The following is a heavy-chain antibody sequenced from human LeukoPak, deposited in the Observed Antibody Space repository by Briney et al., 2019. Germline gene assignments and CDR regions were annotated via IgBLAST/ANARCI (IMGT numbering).Heavy chain of an antibody. V-gene: IGHV4-34*01. CDR3: ARTQPGYSSGLDY. CDR2: INHSGST. J-gene: IGHJ4*02. D-gene: IGHD6-19*01. Sequence: SETLSLTCAVYGGSFSGYYWSWIRQPPGKGLEWIGEINHSGSTNYNPSLKSRVTISVDTSKNQFSLKLSSVTAADTAVYYCARTQPGYSSGLDYWGQGTLVTVSS. CDR1: GGSFSGYY.